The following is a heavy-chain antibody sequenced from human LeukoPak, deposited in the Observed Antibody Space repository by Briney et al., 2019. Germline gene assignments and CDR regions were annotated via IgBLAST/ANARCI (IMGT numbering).Heavy chain of an antibody. Sequence: ASVTVSFKASGYTFTSYDINWVRQATGQGLEWLGYMNPNSGNTGYAQKFQGRVIMTSDTSINTAYMELSSLRSEDTAVYYCALQGVRGVSYYFDYWGQGTLVTVSS. CDR3: ALQGVRGVSYYFDY. J-gene: IGHJ4*02. V-gene: IGHV1-8*01. CDR2: MNPNSGNT. D-gene: IGHD3-10*01. CDR1: GYTFTSYD.